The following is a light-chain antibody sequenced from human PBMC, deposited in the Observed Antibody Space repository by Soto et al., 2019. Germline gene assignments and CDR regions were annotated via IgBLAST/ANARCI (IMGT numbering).Light chain of an antibody. Sequence: DIVMTQSPDSLAVALGERATINCKSSQSRLYSFNNKNDLAWYQQKSGQPPKLLIYWASTRESGVPARFSGSGSGTDFTLTISSLQAEDVAVYYCQQYYSSPRTFGQGTKLEIQ. CDR1: QSRLYSFNNKND. CDR2: WAS. V-gene: IGKV4-1*01. J-gene: IGKJ2*01. CDR3: QQYYSSPRT.